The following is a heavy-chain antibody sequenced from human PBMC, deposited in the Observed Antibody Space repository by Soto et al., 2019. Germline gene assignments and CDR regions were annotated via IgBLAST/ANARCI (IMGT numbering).Heavy chain of an antibody. CDR2: ISGSGGST. Sequence: LRLSCAASGLTFSSYDMSWVRQAPGKGLEWVSTISGSGGSTYYADSVKGRFTISRDNSKNTLYFQMNSLRAEDTAVYYCAKDSDYYGSGSFTDFWGQGTLVTVSS. V-gene: IGHV3-23*01. CDR1: GLTFSSYD. D-gene: IGHD3-10*01. J-gene: IGHJ4*02. CDR3: AKDSDYYGSGSFTDF.